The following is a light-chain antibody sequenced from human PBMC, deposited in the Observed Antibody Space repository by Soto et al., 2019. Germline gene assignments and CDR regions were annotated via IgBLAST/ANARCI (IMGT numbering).Light chain of an antibody. CDR1: QSVGGY. V-gene: IGKV3-11*01. CDR3: HQRSNWPPLT. CDR2: DAS. J-gene: IGKJ4*01. Sequence: EIVLTQSPATLSLSPGERATLSCRASQSVGGYLDWYQQKPGQAPRLLIYDASNRASGIPARFSGSGSGTAFTLTISRLEPEDLAVYYCHQRSNWPPLTCGGGTKVEIK.